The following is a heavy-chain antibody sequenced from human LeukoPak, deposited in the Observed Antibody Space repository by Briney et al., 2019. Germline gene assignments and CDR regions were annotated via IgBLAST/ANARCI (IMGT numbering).Heavy chain of an antibody. J-gene: IGHJ6*03. CDR2: INHSGST. Sequence: GSLRLSCAASGLTFSNAWVSWIRQPPGKGLEWIGEINHSGSTNYNPSLKSRVTISVDTSKNQFSLKLSSVTAADTAVYYCARSVEGYCRGGSCYYYSYYMDVWGKGTTVTVSS. CDR1: GLTFSNAW. V-gene: IGHV4-34*01. CDR3: ARSVEGYCRGGSCYYYSYYMDV. D-gene: IGHD2-15*01.